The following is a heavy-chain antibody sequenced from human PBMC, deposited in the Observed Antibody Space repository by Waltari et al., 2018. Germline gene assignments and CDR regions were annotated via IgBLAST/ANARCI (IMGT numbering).Heavy chain of an antibody. CDR2: IYHTGST. J-gene: IGHJ4*02. CDR3: AREIYGGNSRPFDF. CDR1: GGSMTGYF. Sequence: QVQLQESGPGLVKPSETLSLTCTVSGGSMTGYFWHWLRQPPGKGLEWICYIYHTGSTDYGPSLKSRVTVSLDTSKNQCSLRLTSVTSADTAFYYCAREIYGGNSRPFDFWGQGTLVTVSS. V-gene: IGHV4-59*01. D-gene: IGHD2-21*02.